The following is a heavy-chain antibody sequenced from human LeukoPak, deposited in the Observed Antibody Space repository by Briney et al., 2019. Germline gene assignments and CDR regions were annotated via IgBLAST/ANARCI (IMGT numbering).Heavy chain of an antibody. Sequence: PGGSLRLSCAASGFTVSSNYMSWVRQAPGKGLEWVSVIYSGGSTYYADSVKGRFTISRDNSKNTLYLQMNSLRAEDTAVYYCARANHSVTTSGVHYYYYYGMDVWGQGTTVTVSS. D-gene: IGHD4-17*01. V-gene: IGHV3-53*01. CDR1: GFTVSSNY. CDR3: ARANHSVTTSGVHYYYYYGMDV. CDR2: IYSGGST. J-gene: IGHJ6*02.